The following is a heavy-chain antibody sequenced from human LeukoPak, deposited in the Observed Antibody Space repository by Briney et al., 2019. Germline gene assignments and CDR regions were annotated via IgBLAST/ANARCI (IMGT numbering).Heavy chain of an antibody. V-gene: IGHV1-46*01. Sequence: ASVKVSCKASGYTFTGYYMHWVRQAPGQGLEWMGIINPSGGSTTYAQKFQGRVTMTRDLSTSTVYMDLISLRSEDTAVYYCARDNDSRDPPHFDYWGQGTLVTVSS. CDR2: INPSGGST. J-gene: IGHJ4*02. CDR1: GYTFTGYY. D-gene: IGHD3-16*01. CDR3: ARDNDSRDPPHFDY.